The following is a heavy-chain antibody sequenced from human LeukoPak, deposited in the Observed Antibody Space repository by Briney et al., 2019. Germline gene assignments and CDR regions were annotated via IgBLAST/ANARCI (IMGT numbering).Heavy chain of an antibody. J-gene: IGHJ4*02. D-gene: IGHD3-16*02. CDR3: AKDLSKGVMVRTGDY. Sequence: GGSLRLSCAASGFTFSSYSMNWVRQAPGKGLEWVSVIYSGGSTYYADAVKGRCTISRDNFKSTMYLQMNSLRAEGTAVYYCAKDLSKGVMVRTGDYWGQGTLVTVSS. CDR1: GFTFSSYS. CDR2: IYSGGST. V-gene: IGHV3-NL1*01.